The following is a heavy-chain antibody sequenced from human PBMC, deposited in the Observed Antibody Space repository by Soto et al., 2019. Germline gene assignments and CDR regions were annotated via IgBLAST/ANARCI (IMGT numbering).Heavy chain of an antibody. J-gene: IGHJ4*01. D-gene: IGHD2-15*01. CDR2: IYYTGST. V-gene: IGHV4-31*03. Sequence: SETLSLTCTVSGNFISSGGYYWSWIRQHPGKGLEWIGHIYYTGSTYYNPSLKSRVTISVDTSKNQFSLSLTSVTAADTAVYFCARGDPIGSGPVFSDFDTWGLGALVTISA. CDR3: ARGDPIGSGPVFSDFDT. CDR1: GNFISSGGYY.